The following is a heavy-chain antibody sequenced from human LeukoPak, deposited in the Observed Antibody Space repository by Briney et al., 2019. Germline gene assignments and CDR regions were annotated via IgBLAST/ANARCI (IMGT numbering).Heavy chain of an antibody. CDR2: IYYSGSN. Sequence: PSETLSLTCTVSGGSISSYYWTWIRQPPGKGVEWVGYIYYSGSNNYNPSLKSRVTISVDTSKNQFSLKLSSVTAADTAVYYCARVGSSSYYYTLDYWGQGTLVSASS. CDR3: ARVGSSSYYYTLDY. J-gene: IGHJ4*02. D-gene: IGHD3-22*01. CDR1: GGSISSYY. V-gene: IGHV4-59*01.